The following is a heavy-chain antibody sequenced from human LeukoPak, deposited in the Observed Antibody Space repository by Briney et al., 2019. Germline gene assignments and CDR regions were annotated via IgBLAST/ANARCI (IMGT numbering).Heavy chain of an antibody. Sequence: ASVKVSCKASGYTFTGYYMRWVRQAPGQGLEWMGWIKPNSGGTNYAQKFQGRVTMTRDTSISTAYMELSRLRSDDTAVYYCARDAVVVVAATRADAFDIWGQGTMVTVSS. CDR2: IKPNSGGT. D-gene: IGHD2-15*01. J-gene: IGHJ3*02. V-gene: IGHV1-2*02. CDR3: ARDAVVVVAATRADAFDI. CDR1: GYTFTGYY.